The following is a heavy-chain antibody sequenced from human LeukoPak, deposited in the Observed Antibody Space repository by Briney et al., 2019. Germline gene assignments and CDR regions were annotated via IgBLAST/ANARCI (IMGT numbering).Heavy chain of an antibody. CDR2: IIPILGIA. D-gene: IGHD3-3*01. Sequence: SVTVSCKASGGTFSSYAISWVRQAPGQGLEWMGRIIPILGIANYAQKFQGRVTITADKSTSTAYMELSSLRSEDTAVYYCASDDFWSGYGNAFDYWGQGTLVTVSS. J-gene: IGHJ4*02. V-gene: IGHV1-69*04. CDR3: ASDDFWSGYGNAFDY. CDR1: GGTFSSYA.